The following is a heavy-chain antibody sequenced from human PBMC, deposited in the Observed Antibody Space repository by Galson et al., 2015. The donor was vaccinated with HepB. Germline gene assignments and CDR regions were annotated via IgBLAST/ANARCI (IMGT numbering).Heavy chain of an antibody. CDR3: ARDRGTHFDWLLPYYYYYYGMDV. CDR2: INTNTGNP. V-gene: IGHV7-4-1*02. Sequence: SVKVSCKASGYTFTSYAMNWVRQAPGQGLEWMGWINTNTGNPTYAQGFTGRFVFSLDTSVSTAYLQISSLKAEDTAVYYCARDRGTHFDWLLPYYYYYYGMDVWGRGTTVTVSS. CDR1: GYTFTSYA. J-gene: IGHJ6*02. D-gene: IGHD3-9*01.